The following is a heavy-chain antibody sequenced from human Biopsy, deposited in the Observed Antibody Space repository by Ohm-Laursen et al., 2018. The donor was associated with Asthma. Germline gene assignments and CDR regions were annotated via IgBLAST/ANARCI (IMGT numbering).Heavy chain of an antibody. CDR3: ARDVMEWYLPAFDF. Sequence: SLRLSCLASGFTFRSYAMHWVRQAPGKGLEWVAVGGSYYDGGLKYYADSVNGRFTVSRDDSKNTLYLQMNSLRPDDTAVYYCARDVMEWYLPAFDFWGQGTLVTVSS. CDR2: GGSYYDGGLK. D-gene: IGHD3-3*01. V-gene: IGHV3-30-3*01. J-gene: IGHJ4*02. CDR1: GFTFRSYA.